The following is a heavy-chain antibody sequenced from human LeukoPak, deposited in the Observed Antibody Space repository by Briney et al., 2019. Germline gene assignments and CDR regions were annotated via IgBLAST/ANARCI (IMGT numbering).Heavy chain of an antibody. CDR2: ISWNSGSI. CDR3: AKEIAAAFFSGDFQH. J-gene: IGHJ1*01. D-gene: IGHD6-13*01. CDR1: GFTFDDYA. V-gene: IGHV3-9*01. Sequence: GGSLRLSCAASGFTFDDYAMHWVRQAPGKGLEWVSGISWNSGSIGYADSVKGRFTISRDNAKNSLYLLMNSLRAEDTALYYCAKEIAAAFFSGDFQHWGQGTLVTVSP.